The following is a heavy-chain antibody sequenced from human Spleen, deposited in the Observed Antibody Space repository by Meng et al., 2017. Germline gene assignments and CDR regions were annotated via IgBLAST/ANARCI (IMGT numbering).Heavy chain of an antibody. CDR3: ARDREDRDGYNCRPRGGYYYYYYGMDV. CDR2: INPNSGGT. Sequence: ASVKVSCKASGYTFTGYYMHWVRQAPGQGLEWMGRINPNSGGTNYAQKFQGRVTMTRDTSISTDYMELSRLRSDDTAVYYCARDREDRDGYNCRPRGGYYYYYYGMDVWGQGTTVTVSS. D-gene: IGHD5-24*01. V-gene: IGHV1-2*06. CDR1: GYTFTGYY. J-gene: IGHJ6*02.